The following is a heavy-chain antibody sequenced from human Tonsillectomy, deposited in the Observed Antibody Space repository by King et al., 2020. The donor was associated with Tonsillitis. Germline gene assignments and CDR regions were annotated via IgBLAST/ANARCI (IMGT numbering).Heavy chain of an antibody. Sequence: VQLVESGGGLVQPGGSLRLSCAASGFTFSSYDMHWVRKATGNGLEWVSAIGTAGDTYYPGSVKSRFTISRENAKNSLFFQMNNLRGVDTAVYYCARGDYYEIWRQGTMVTVSS. V-gene: IGHV3-13*01. J-gene: IGHJ3*02. D-gene: IGHD3-10*01. CDR1: GFTFSSYD. CDR2: IGTAGDT. CDR3: ARGDYYEI.